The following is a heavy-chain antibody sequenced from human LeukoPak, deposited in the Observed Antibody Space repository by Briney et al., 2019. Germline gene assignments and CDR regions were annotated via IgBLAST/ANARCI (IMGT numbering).Heavy chain of an antibody. Sequence: GGSLRLSCTVSGFTVSSNSMSWVRQAPGKGLEWVSFIYSDNTHYSDSVKGRFTISRDNSKNTLYLQMNSLRAEDTAVYYCARGALYGDYYFDYWGQGTLVTVSS. CDR2: IYSDNT. CDR1: GFTVSSNS. J-gene: IGHJ4*02. V-gene: IGHV3-53*01. CDR3: ARGALYGDYYFDY. D-gene: IGHD4-17*01.